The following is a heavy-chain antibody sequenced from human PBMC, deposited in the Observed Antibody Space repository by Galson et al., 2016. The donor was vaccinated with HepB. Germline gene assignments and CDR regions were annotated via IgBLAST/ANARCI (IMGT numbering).Heavy chain of an antibody. CDR2: INQGGTI. CDR1: GGSFSGYH. Sequence: ETLSLTCGVYGGSFSGYHWSWIRLNPGKGLEWIGDINQGGTIDYNPSLRSRVTISVDTSKNHFSLNLTSVTAADTAIYYCARGRSASWQRGTTRYYFDYWGQGLLVTVSS. D-gene: IGHD1/OR15-1a*01. V-gene: IGHV4-34*01. CDR3: ARGRSASWQRGTTRYYFDY. J-gene: IGHJ4*02.